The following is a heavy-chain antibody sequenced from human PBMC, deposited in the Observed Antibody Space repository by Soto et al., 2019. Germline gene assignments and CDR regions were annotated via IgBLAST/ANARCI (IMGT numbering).Heavy chain of an antibody. Sequence: PGGSLRLSCAASGFTFSSYAMSWVRQAPGKGLEWVSAISGSGGSTYYADSVKGRFTISRDNSKNTLYLQMGSLRAEDMAVYYCAREPFKGYCSGGSCYEYYFDYWGQGTLVTVSS. J-gene: IGHJ4*02. D-gene: IGHD2-15*01. V-gene: IGHV3-23*01. CDR1: GFTFSSYA. CDR2: ISGSGGST. CDR3: AREPFKGYCSGGSCYEYYFDY.